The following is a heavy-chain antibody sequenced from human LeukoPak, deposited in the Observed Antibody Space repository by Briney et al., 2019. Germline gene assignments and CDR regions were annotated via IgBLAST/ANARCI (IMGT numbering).Heavy chain of an antibody. J-gene: IGHJ4*02. Sequence: TGGSLRLSCAASGFTFSSYWMSWVRQAPGKGLEWVSAISGSGGSTYYADSVKGRFTISRDNSKNTLYLQMNSLRAEDTAVYYCANDHHFYGSGSTKWGQGTLVTVSS. CDR1: GFTFSSYW. V-gene: IGHV3-23*01. CDR3: ANDHHFYGSGSTK. CDR2: ISGSGGST. D-gene: IGHD3-10*01.